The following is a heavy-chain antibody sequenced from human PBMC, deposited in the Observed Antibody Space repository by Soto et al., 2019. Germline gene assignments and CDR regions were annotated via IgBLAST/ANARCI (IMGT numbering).Heavy chain of an antibody. CDR1: GCTLTELS. CDR2: FDPEDGET. V-gene: IGHV1-24*01. CDR3: ATFFPVVPAARWFDP. D-gene: IGHD2-2*01. J-gene: IGHJ5*02. Sequence: ASVKVSCKVSGCTLTELSMHWVRQAPGKGLEWMGGFDPEDGETIYAQKFQGRVTMTEDTSTDTAYMELSSLRSEDTAVYYCATFFPVVPAARWFDPWGQGTLVTVSS.